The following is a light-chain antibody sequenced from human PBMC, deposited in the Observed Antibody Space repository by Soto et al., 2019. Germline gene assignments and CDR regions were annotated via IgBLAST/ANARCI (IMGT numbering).Light chain of an antibody. Sequence: QSVLTQTPSVSGAPGQRVTISCTGRSSNIGAGYDVHWYQHLPGTAPKLLIYGTTNRPSGVPDRFSGSKSGISASLAITGVQAEDEADYYCHSYDSSLSASVFGAGTKVTV. J-gene: IGLJ1*01. CDR3: HSYDSSLSASV. CDR2: GTT. CDR1: SSNIGAGYD. V-gene: IGLV1-40*01.